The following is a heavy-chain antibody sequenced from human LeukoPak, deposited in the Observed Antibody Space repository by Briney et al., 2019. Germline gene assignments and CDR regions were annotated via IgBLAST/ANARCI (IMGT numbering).Heavy chain of an antibody. CDR1: GGSFSGYY. V-gene: IGHV4-34*01. CDR2: INHSGST. J-gene: IGHJ4*02. CDR3: ARGQRYSGYDLDY. Sequence: SETLSLTCAVYGGSFSGYYWSWIRQPPGKGLEWIGEINHSGSTNYNPSLKSRVTISVDTSTNQFSLKLSSVTAADTAVYYCARGQRYSGYDLDYWGQGTLVTVSS. D-gene: IGHD5-12*01.